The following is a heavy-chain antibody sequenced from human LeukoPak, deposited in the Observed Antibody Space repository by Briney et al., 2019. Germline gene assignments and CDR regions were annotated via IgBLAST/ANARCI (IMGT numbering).Heavy chain of an antibody. CDR2: IASSGRNT. V-gene: IGHV3-23*01. Sequence: KAGGSLRLSCSASGFTFSSYAMHWVRQAPGKGLEWVSLIASSGRNTYYTDSVRGRFTISRDNSKNTLSLQMNSLRVEDTAMYYCAKDIQLSAWGLGTMVTVSS. CDR3: AKDIQLSA. CDR1: GFTFSSYA. J-gene: IGHJ3*01. D-gene: IGHD5-24*01.